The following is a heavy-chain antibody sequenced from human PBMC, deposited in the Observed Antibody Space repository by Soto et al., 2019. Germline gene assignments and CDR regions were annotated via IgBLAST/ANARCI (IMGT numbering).Heavy chain of an antibody. Sequence: QVELVQSGVEVKKPGASVKVSCKASGYTFTNHGLSWVRQAPGQGLEWMGWISASNGDTNYAQKFLGRVTVTTDTSTSTGYMELRSLKSEDTAVYYCARMVRGSKIDYYYYMDVWVKGTTVIVSS. CDR3: ARMVRGSKIDYYYYMDV. V-gene: IGHV1-18*04. D-gene: IGHD3-10*01. J-gene: IGHJ6*03. CDR1: GYTFTNHG. CDR2: ISASNGDT.